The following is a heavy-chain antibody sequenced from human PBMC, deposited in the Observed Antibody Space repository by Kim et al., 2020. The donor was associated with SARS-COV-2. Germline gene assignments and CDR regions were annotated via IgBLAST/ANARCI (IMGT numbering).Heavy chain of an antibody. Sequence: GGSLRLSCAASGFTFSNAWMSWVRQAPGKGLEWVGRIKSKTDGGTTDYAAPVKGRFTISRDDSKNTLYLQMNSLKTEDTAVYYCTTDSMVRGVTPTDYWGQGTLVTVSS. CDR1: GFTFSNAW. CDR3: TTDSMVRGVTPTDY. D-gene: IGHD3-10*01. V-gene: IGHV3-15*01. CDR2: IKSKTDGGTT. J-gene: IGHJ4*02.